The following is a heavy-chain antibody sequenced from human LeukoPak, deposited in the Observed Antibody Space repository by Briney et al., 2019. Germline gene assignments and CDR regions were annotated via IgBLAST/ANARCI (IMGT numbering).Heavy chain of an antibody. V-gene: IGHV4-31*03. CDR1: GGSISSGGHY. D-gene: IGHD4-17*01. CDR2: IYYSGST. Sequence: SETLSLTCTVSGGSISSGGHYWSWLRQHPGKGLEWNGYIYYSGSTYYNPSLKSRVTISVDTSKNQFSLKLSSVTAADTAVYYCAREFKRYNYGDYSWFDPWGQGTLVTVSS. J-gene: IGHJ5*02. CDR3: AREFKRYNYGDYSWFDP.